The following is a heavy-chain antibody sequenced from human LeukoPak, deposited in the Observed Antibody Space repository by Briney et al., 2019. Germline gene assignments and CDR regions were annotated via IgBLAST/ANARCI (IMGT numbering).Heavy chain of an antibody. J-gene: IGHJ6*04. CDR2: INWNGGST. V-gene: IGHV3-20*04. Sequence: GGSLRLSCAGSGFTFSSYSMSWIRQAPGKGLEWVSGINWNGGSTGYADSVKGRFTISRDNAKNSLYLQMNSLRAEDTAVYYCAELGITMIGGVWGKGTTVTISS. D-gene: IGHD3-10*02. CDR1: GFTFSSYS. CDR3: AELGITMIGGV.